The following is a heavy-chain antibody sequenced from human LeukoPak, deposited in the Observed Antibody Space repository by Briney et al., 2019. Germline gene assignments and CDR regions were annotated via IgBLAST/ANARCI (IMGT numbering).Heavy chain of an antibody. Sequence: GRSLRLSCAASRFTFSSYGIHWVRQAPGKGLEWVALIWNDGSNKHYADAVKGRFTISRDNSKNTLYLQMNSLRAEDTAVYYCARDPGTYYFDSSGSSDAFDIWGQGTMVTVSS. CDR3: ARDPGTYYFDSSGSSDAFDI. CDR1: RFTFSSYG. D-gene: IGHD3-22*01. CDR2: IWNDGSNK. V-gene: IGHV3-33*01. J-gene: IGHJ3*02.